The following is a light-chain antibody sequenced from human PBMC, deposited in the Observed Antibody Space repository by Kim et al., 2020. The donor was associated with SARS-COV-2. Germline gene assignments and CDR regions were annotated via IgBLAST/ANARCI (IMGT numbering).Light chain of an antibody. V-gene: IGKV3-11*01. CDR3: KQRTSWPTVT. CDR2: DAS. Sequence: EIVLTQSPATLSLSPGERATLSCRASQGISSYLAWYQQKPGQAPRLLIYDASNRATGIPARFSGSGSGTDFTLTISSLEPEDFAVYYCKQRTSWPTVTLGGGGKGDI. CDR1: QGISSY. J-gene: IGKJ4*01.